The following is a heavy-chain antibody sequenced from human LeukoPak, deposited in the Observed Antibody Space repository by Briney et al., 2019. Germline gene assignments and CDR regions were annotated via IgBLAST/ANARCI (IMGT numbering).Heavy chain of an antibody. Sequence: GGSLRLSCADSGFTFSRYWMSWVRQAPGKGLEWVANIKQDGSEKHYVDSVKGRFTISRDNAKNSLYLQMNSLRAEDTTVYYCARVSDCGGDCYPGLFDYWGQGTLVTVSS. CDR2: IKQDGSEK. CDR1: GFTFSRYW. CDR3: ARVSDCGGDCYPGLFDY. J-gene: IGHJ4*02. D-gene: IGHD2-21*01. V-gene: IGHV3-7*01.